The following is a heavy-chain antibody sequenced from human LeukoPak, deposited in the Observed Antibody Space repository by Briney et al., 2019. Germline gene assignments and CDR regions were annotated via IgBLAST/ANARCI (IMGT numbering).Heavy chain of an antibody. Sequence: ASVTVSCKASGDTFTGYYMHWVRQAPGQGLEWMGWINPNSGSTNYAQKFQGRVTMTRDTSISTAYMELSRLRSDDTAVYYCAGRVVVVAATPDIYGMDVWGQGTTVTVSS. CDR2: INPNSGST. CDR3: AGRVVVVAATPDIYGMDV. V-gene: IGHV1-2*02. CDR1: GDTFTGYY. J-gene: IGHJ6*02. D-gene: IGHD2-15*01.